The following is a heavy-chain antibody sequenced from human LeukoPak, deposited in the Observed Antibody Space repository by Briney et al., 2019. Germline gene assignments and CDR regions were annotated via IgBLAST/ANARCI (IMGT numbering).Heavy chain of an antibody. J-gene: IGHJ4*02. CDR2: ISYDGSNK. Sequence: GGSLRLSCAASGFTFSSYAMHWVRQAPGKGLEWVAVISYDGSNKYYADSVKGRFTISRDNSKNTLYLQMNSLSAEDTAVYYCAHQTRDRDYWGQGTLVTVSS. CDR3: AHQTRDRDY. D-gene: IGHD2-2*01. V-gene: IGHV3-30-3*01. CDR1: GFTFSSYA.